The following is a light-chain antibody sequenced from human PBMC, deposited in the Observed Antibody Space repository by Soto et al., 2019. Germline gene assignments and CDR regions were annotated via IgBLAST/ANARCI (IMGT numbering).Light chain of an antibody. CDR1: NIGSKN. V-gene: IGLV3-9*01. CDR2: RDN. CDR3: QVWDSSTAPV. Sequence: SYELTQPLSVSVALGQTARITCGGNNIGSKNVHWYQQKPGQAPVLVIYRDNNRPSGIPEQFSGSDSGNTATLTISRAQAGDEADYYCQVWDSSTAPVFGGGTKLTVL. J-gene: IGLJ2*01.